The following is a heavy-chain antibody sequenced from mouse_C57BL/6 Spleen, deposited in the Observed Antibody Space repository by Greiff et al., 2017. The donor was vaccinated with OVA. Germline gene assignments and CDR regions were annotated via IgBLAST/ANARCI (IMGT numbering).Heavy chain of an antibody. D-gene: IGHD2-1*01. Sequence: VQLQQSGAELVRPGASVTLSCKASGYTFTDYEMHWVKQTPVHGLEWIGAIDPETGGTAYNQKFKGKAILTADKSSSTAYMELRSLTSEDSAVYYCTRSQGNYGYWGQGTTLTVSS. CDR1: GYTFTDYE. J-gene: IGHJ2*01. CDR2: IDPETGGT. CDR3: TRSQGNYGY. V-gene: IGHV1-15*01.